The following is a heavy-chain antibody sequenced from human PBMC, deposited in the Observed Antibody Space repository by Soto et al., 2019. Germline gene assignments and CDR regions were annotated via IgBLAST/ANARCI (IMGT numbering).Heavy chain of an antibody. V-gene: IGHV1-18*01. J-gene: IGHJ6*02. CDR2: ISAYNGNT. Sequence: QVQLVQSGAEVKKPGASVKVSCKASGYTFTSYGISWVRQAPGQGLEWMGWISAYNGNTNYAQKLQGRVTMTTDTSXXKAYMELRSLRSDDTAVYYCARMEAAALYYYGMDVWGQGTTVTVSS. D-gene: IGHD6-13*01. CDR1: GYTFTSYG. CDR3: ARMEAAALYYYGMDV.